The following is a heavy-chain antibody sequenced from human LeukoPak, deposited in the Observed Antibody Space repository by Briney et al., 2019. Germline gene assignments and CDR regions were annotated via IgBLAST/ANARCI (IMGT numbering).Heavy chain of an antibody. CDR2: TSAYNGNT. D-gene: IGHD5-18*01. J-gene: IGHJ5*02. Sequence: GASVKVSCKASGYTFTSYGISWVRQAPGQGLEWMGWTSAYNGNTNYAQKLQGRVTMTTDTSTSTAYMELRSLRSDDTAVYYCARAGIQLWLYNWFDPWGQGTLVTVSS. CDR1: GYTFTSYG. V-gene: IGHV1-18*04. CDR3: ARAGIQLWLYNWFDP.